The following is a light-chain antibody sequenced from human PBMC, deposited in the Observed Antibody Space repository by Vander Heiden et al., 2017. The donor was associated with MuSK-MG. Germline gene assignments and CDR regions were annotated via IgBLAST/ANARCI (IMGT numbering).Light chain of an antibody. CDR2: ITS. J-gene: IGLJ3*02. CDR3: LLYYGGAHRWV. V-gene: IGLV7-43*01. Sequence: QTVVTQEPSLTVSPGGTVTLTCASSTGAVTSGYYPNWFQQKPGQEPRARMVITSNKHSWTPARFSGSLLGGKDAPTLSGVQPEEEAEDDCLLYYGGAHRWVFGGGTKLTVL. CDR1: TGAVTSGYY.